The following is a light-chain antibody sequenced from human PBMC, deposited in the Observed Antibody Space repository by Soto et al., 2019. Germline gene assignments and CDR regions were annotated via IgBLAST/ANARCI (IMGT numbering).Light chain of an antibody. Sequence: EVVLTQSPATLSVSPGERATISCRASQSVSSSLAWYQQKPGQAPKLLIYGASTRDTGIPARFSGSGSGTEFTLTISSLQSEDSAVYYCQQYNNWPRTFGQGTKVDI. V-gene: IGKV3-15*01. CDR2: GAS. CDR3: QQYNNWPRT. J-gene: IGKJ1*01. CDR1: QSVSSS.